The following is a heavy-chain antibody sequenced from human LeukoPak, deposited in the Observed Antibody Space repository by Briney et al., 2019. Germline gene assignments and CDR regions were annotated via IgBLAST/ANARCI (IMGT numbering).Heavy chain of an antibody. V-gene: IGHV4-61*01. Sequence: SETLSLTCDVSGVSINTCCYYWTWIRQPPGKGLEWIGYKYYSGSTGYNSSLRSRLTISLDSSKNQFSLRLTSVTAADTAVYYCARGRSYGFDFDSWGPGTLVIVSS. D-gene: IGHD5-18*01. CDR3: ARGRSYGFDFDS. CDR2: KYYSGST. J-gene: IGHJ4*02. CDR1: GVSINTCCYY.